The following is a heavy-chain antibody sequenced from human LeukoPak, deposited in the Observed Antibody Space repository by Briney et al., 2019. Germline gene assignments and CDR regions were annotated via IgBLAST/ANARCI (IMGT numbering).Heavy chain of an antibody. CDR1: GFTFGDYA. Sequence: GGSLRLSCTASGFTFGDYAMSWVRQAPGKGLEWVGFIRSKAYGGTTEYAASAKGRFTISRDDSKSIAYLQMNSLKTEGTAVYYCTRASYGSGSYSIFDYWGQGTLVTVSS. CDR3: TRASYGSGSYSIFDY. V-gene: IGHV3-49*04. D-gene: IGHD3-10*01. CDR2: IRSKAYGGTT. J-gene: IGHJ4*02.